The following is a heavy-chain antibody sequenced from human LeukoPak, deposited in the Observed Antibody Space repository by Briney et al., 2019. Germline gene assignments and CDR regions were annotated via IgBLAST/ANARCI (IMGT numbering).Heavy chain of an antibody. Sequence: PSETLSLTCTVSGGSISSSSYYWGWIRQPPGKGLEWIGSIYYSGSTYYNPSLKSRVTISVDTSKNQFSLKLSSVTAADTAVYYCTRRSIPDYWGQGILVTVSS. D-gene: IGHD2-21*01. CDR2: IYYSGST. V-gene: IGHV4-39*07. CDR3: TRRSIPDY. CDR1: GGSISSSSYY. J-gene: IGHJ4*02.